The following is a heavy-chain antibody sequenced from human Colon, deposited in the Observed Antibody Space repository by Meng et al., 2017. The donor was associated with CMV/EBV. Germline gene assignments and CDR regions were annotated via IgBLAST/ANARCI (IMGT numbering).Heavy chain of an antibody. V-gene: IGHV1-18*01. CDR3: ARGYCTDATCYTGFWFDP. CDR2: SSTYTSAT. J-gene: IGHJ5*02. CDR1: GYIFSNYG. Sequence: ASVKVSCKASGYIFSNYGLSWVRQAPGQGLEWMGWSSTYTSATNYSPKFQGRVTMTTDSSTNTAYMELRNLKPDDTAVYYCARGYCTDATCYTGFWFDPWGQGTLVTVSS. D-gene: IGHD2-8*01.